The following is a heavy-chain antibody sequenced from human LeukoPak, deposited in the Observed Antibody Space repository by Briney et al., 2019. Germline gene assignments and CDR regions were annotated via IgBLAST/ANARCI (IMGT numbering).Heavy chain of an antibody. CDR1: GFTFSDYY. V-gene: IGHV3-11*01. Sequence: KPGGSLRLSCAASGFTFSDYYMSWIRQAPGKGLEWVSYISSSGSTIYYADSVKGRFTISRDSAKNSLYLQMNSLRAEDTAVYYCAREYDVLLWFGESSPGMDVWGQGTTVTVSS. D-gene: IGHD3-10*01. J-gene: IGHJ6*02. CDR3: AREYDVLLWFGESSPGMDV. CDR2: ISSSGSTI.